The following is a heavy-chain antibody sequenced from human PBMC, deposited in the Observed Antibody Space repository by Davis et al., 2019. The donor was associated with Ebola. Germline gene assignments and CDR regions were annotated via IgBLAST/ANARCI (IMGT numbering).Heavy chain of an antibody. CDR2: IYPSDSDV. V-gene: IGHV5-51*01. D-gene: IGHD6-19*01. CDR1: GYRFTNHW. Sequence: GESLKISCKASGYRFTNHWIGWVRQKPGKGLEWMGIIYPSDSDVRYSPSFEGQVAISADRSASAAYLQWSSLKASDTAMYYCARYSRAVAGRMDVWGQGTTVTVSS. J-gene: IGHJ6*02. CDR3: ARYSRAVAGRMDV.